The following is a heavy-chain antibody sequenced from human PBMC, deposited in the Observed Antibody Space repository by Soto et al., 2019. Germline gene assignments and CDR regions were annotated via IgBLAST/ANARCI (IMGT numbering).Heavy chain of an antibody. CDR2: INHSGST. CDR1: GGSLSGYS. CDR3: ARGRKGNSSSWYVD. V-gene: IGHV4-34*01. D-gene: IGHD6-13*01. J-gene: IGHJ4*02. Sequence: QVQLQQWGAGLLKPSETLSLTCAVYGGSLSGYSWSWIRQPPGKGLEWIGEINHSGSTNYNPSLKIRVTISVDTSKNQFSLKLSSVTAADTAVYYCARGRKGNSSSWYVDWGQGTLVAVSS.